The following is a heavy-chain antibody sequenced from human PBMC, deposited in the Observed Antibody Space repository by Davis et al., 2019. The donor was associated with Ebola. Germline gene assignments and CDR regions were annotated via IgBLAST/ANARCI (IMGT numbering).Heavy chain of an antibody. V-gene: IGHV1-8*01. CDR1: GYTFTSYD. CDR2: MNPNSGNT. CDR3: ARVRHSGSGSYGY. D-gene: IGHD3-10*01. J-gene: IGHJ4*02. Sequence: AASAMVSCKASGYTFTSYDINWVRQATGQGLEWMGWMNPNSGNTGYAQKFQGRVTMTRNTSISTAYMELTSLTSEDTAVYYCARVRHSGSGSYGYWGQGTLVTVSS.